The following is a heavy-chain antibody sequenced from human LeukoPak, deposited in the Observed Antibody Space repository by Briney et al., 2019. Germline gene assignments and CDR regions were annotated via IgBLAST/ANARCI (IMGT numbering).Heavy chain of an antibody. J-gene: IGHJ4*02. Sequence: GGSLRLSCAASGFTFSSYGMHWVRQAPGKGLEWVAVISYDGSNKYYADSVKGRFTISRDNSKSTLYLQMNSLRAEDTAVYYCALRSPLDYWGQGTLVTVSS. CDR1: GFTFSSYG. D-gene: IGHD3-3*01. CDR3: ALRSPLDY. CDR2: ISYDGSNK. V-gene: IGHV3-30*03.